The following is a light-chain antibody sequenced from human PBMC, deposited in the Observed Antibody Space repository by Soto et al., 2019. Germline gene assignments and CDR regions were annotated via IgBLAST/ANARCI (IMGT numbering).Light chain of an antibody. J-gene: IGKJ5*01. Sequence: ILLTQSPGTLASSPWDRTNLSCRASQTVSHNYLAWCQQKPGQAPRLLIYGASTRATGIPARFSGSGSGTDFTLTISSLQPEDFATYYCQQNYNTPITFGQGTRLEIK. CDR2: GAS. V-gene: IGKV3D-7*01. CDR1: QTVSHNY. CDR3: QQNYNTPIT.